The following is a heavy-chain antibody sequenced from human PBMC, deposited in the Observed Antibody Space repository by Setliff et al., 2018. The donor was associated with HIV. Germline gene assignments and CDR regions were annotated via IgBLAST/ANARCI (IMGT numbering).Heavy chain of an antibody. CDR1: GFTFSSYT. J-gene: IGHJ6*03. CDR2: ISSSSTYI. D-gene: IGHD5-12*01. Sequence: GALRLSCAASGFTFSSYTINWVRQAPGKGLEWVSSISSSSTYIYYADSVKGRFTISRDNAKNSLYLQMNSLRAADTAVYYCARHPRVVDEDYYYHYYMDVWGKGTTVTVSS. CDR3: ARHPRVVDEDYYYHYYMDV. V-gene: IGHV3-21*01.